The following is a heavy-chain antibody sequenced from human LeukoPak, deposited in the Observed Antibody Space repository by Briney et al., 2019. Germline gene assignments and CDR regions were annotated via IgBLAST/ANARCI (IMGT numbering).Heavy chain of an antibody. J-gene: IGHJ5*02. CDR1: GGTFSNYV. CDR3: ARNRDGYNYNWFDP. CDR2: IIPRFGTA. D-gene: IGHD5-24*01. V-gene: IGHV1-69*05. Sequence: SVKVSCKTPGGTFSNYVVTWVRQAPGQGLEWMGRIIPRFGTANYAQKFQDRVTITTDESTCTAYMELSSLRSEDTAVYYCARNRDGYNYNWFDPWGQGTLVTVSS.